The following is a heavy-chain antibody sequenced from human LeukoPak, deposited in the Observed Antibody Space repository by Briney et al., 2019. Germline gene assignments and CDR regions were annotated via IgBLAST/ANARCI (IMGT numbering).Heavy chain of an antibody. CDR2: SRNEGHSYST. CDR3: VALLRGIGY. J-gene: IGHJ4*02. V-gene: IGHV3-72*01. CDR1: GFTFSDHY. D-gene: IGHD3-10*01. Sequence: GGSLRLSCAVSGFTFSDHYMDWVRQAPGKGLEWIGRSRNEGHSYSTDFAASVRGRASLSRDHSRSSLYLQINSLRTDDTAVYYCVALLRGIGYWGQGTLVTVSS.